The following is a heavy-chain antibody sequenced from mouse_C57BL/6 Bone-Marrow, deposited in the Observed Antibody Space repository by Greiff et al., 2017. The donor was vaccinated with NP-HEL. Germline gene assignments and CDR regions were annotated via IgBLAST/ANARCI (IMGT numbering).Heavy chain of an antibody. Sequence: EVQLQESGPVLVKPGASVKMSCKASGYTFTDYYMNWVKQSHGKSLEWIGVINPYNGGTSYNQKFKGKATLTVDKSSSTAYMELNSLTSEDSAVYYCARRTTYYGNYEGDYWGQGTTLTVSS. CDR2: INPYNGGT. V-gene: IGHV1-19*01. D-gene: IGHD2-10*01. J-gene: IGHJ2*01. CDR1: GYTFTDYY. CDR3: ARRTTYYGNYEGDY.